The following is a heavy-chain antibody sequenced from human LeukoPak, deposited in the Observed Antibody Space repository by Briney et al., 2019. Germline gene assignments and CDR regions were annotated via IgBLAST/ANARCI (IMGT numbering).Heavy chain of an antibody. Sequence: PGGSLRLSCAASGFTLSNYWMNWVRQAPGKGREWVANINQDGSEKYYVDSVKGRFTISRDNAKNSLYLQMNSLRAEDTAVYYCARVVKGSFDYWGQGTLVTVSS. J-gene: IGHJ4*02. V-gene: IGHV3-7*01. CDR1: GFTLSNYW. D-gene: IGHD1-26*01. CDR3: ARVVKGSFDY. CDR2: INQDGSEK.